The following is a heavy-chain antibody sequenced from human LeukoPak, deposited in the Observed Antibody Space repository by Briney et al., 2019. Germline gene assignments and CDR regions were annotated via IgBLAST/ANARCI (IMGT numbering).Heavy chain of an antibody. CDR1: GFTFSSYE. V-gene: IGHV3-48*03. D-gene: IGHD3-22*01. CDR3: AELDSSGYYYDY. J-gene: IGHJ4*02. CDR2: ISTSGRTI. Sequence: GASLRLSCAASGFTFSSYEMNWVRQTPGKGLEWVSYISTSGRTIYYADSVKGRFTISRDIAKNSLYLHLNSLRAKATAAYYYAELDSSGYYYDYWGQGTLVTVSS.